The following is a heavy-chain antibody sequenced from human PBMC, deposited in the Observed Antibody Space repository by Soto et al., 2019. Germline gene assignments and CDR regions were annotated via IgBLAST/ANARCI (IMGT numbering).Heavy chain of an antibody. J-gene: IGHJ4*02. V-gene: IGHV3-23*01. CDR1: GFTFSSYA. CDR2: ISGSGGST. D-gene: IGHD1-26*01. Sequence: GGSLRLSGAASGFTFSSYAMSWVRQAPGKGLEWVSAISGSGGSTYYAGSVKGRFTISRDNSKNTLYLQMNSLRAEDTAVYYCAKDDLGSGSYLFDYWGQGTLVTVSS. CDR3: AKDDLGSGSYLFDY.